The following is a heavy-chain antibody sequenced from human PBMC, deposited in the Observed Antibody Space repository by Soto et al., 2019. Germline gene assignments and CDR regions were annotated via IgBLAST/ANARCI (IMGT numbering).Heavy chain of an antibody. CDR3: EISPQYCSGGSCYFNY. CDR1: GGTFSSYA. Sequence: QVQLVQSGAEVKKPGSSVKVSCKASGGTFSSYAISWVRQAPGQGLEWMGGIIPIFGTANYAQKFQGRVTITADESTSTAYMELSSLRSEDTAVYYCEISPQYCSGGSCYFNYWGQGTLVTVSS. V-gene: IGHV1-69*01. J-gene: IGHJ4*02. D-gene: IGHD2-15*01. CDR2: IIPIFGTA.